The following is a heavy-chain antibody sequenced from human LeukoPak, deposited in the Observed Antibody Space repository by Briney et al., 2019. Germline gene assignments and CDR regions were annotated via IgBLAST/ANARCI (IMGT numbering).Heavy chain of an antibody. CDR1: GGSISSSNW. CDR2: IYHSGNT. J-gene: IGHJ4*02. V-gene: IGHV4-4*02. CDR3: ASLSGSYSFDY. D-gene: IGHD1-26*01. Sequence: PSGTLSLTCAVSGGSISSSNWWSWVRQPPGPGPEWIGEIYHSGNTNYNPSLKSRATISVDKSKNQFSLKLSSVTAADTAVYYCASLSGSYSFDYWGQGTLVTVSS.